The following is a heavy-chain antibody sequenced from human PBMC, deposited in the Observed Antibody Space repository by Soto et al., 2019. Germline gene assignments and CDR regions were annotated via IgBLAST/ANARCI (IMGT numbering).Heavy chain of an antibody. J-gene: IGHJ5*02. D-gene: IGHD3-22*01. CDR1: GFTYSSYE. CDR3: ARDGHHYYDSSGYYGNWFDP. V-gene: IGHV3-48*03. Sequence: PWGSLRLSCAASGFTYSSYEMNWVRQAPGKGLEWVSYISSSGSTIYYADSVKGRFTISRDNAKNSLYLQMNSLRAEDTAVYYCARDGHHYYDSSGYYGNWFDPWGQGTLVTSPQ. CDR2: ISSSGSTI.